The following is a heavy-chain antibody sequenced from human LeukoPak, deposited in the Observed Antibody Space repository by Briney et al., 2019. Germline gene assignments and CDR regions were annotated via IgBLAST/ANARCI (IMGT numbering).Heavy chain of an antibody. D-gene: IGHD1-26*01. CDR3: ATGLVGANLFDY. J-gene: IGHJ4*02. V-gene: IGHV1-24*01. CDR1: GYTLTELS. CDR2: FDPEDGET. Sequence: ASVKVSCKVSGYTLTELSMHWVRQAPGKGLEWMGGFDPEDGETIYAQKFQGRVTMTEDTSTDTAYMELSSLRSEDTAVYYCATGLVGANLFDYWGQGTLVTVPS.